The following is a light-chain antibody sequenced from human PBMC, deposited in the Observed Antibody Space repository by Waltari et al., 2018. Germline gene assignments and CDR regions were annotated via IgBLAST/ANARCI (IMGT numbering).Light chain of an antibody. CDR3: HQSRSLPWT. CDR1: QGIGNS. Sequence: EIVLTQSPAFHSVTPSETVTITCRASQGIGNSLHWYQHKSEQSPKLLMKYASQSVSGVPSRFTGGGSGTDFTLTINSLEAEDAATYYCHQSRSLPWTFGQGTKVEIK. V-gene: IGKV6-21*01. J-gene: IGKJ1*01. CDR2: YAS.